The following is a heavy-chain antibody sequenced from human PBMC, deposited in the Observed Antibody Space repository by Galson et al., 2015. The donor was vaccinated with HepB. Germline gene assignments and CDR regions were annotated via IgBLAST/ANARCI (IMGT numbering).Heavy chain of an antibody. V-gene: IGHV3-30-3*01. CDR2: ISFDGSLH. Sequence: SLRLSCAASGFTFRSYGLHWVRQTPGKGLEWVAFISFDGSLHDYADTAKGRFTVSRDNSRKLSFLQMSSLRTDDTAIYYCARDAYCAGGNCYSGLAHWGQGTLGTVSS. J-gene: IGHJ4*02. D-gene: IGHD2-21*01. CDR3: ARDAYCAGGNCYSGLAH. CDR1: GFTFRSYG.